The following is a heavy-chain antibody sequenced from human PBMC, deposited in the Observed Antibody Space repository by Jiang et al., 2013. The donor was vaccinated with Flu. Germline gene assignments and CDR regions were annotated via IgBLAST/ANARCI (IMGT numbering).Heavy chain of an antibody. V-gene: IGHV3-74*03. CDR2: VNSDGSSS. CDR1: GFTFSSYW. CDR3: ARDHYYDSSGYPYYYGMDV. J-gene: IGHJ6*02. D-gene: IGHD3-22*01. Sequence: VQLVESGGGLVQPGGSLRLSCAASGFTFSSYWMHWVRQVPGKGLVWVSRVNSDGSSSTSADSVKGRFTISRDNAQNTLFLQMNSLRVEDTAVYYCARDHYYDSSGYPYYYGMDVWGQGTTVTVS.